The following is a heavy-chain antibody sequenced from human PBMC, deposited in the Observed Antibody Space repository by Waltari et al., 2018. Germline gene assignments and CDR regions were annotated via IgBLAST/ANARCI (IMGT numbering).Heavy chain of an antibody. J-gene: IGHJ4*02. CDR3: AKDRAYCSGGSCPTPFDY. D-gene: IGHD2-15*01. CDR1: GFTFSSYA. V-gene: IGHV3-23*01. CDR2: ISGSGGST. Sequence: EVQLLESGGGLVQPGGSLRLSCAASGFTFSSYAMSWVRQAPGKGLEWVSAISGSGGSTYYADSVKGRFTISRDKSKNTLYLQMNSLRAEDTAVYYCAKDRAYCSGGSCPTPFDYWGQGTLVTVSS.